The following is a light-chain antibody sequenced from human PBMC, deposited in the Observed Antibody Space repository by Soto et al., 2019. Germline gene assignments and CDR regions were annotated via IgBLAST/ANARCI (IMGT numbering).Light chain of an antibody. CDR1: QAVNTR. V-gene: IGKV3D-11*01. CDR2: LAS. CDR3: QQYNNWPLT. J-gene: IGKJ5*01. Sequence: EIVLTQSPATLSSFPGDRVTLSCRASQAVNTRLAWYQHRPGQAPRLLIYLASNRAAGVPARFSGSGSGTDFTLTISDVEPEDFAVYYCQQYNNWPLTFGQGTRLEIK.